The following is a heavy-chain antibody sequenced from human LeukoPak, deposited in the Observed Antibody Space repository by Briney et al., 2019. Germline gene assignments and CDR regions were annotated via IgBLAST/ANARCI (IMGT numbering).Heavy chain of an antibody. Sequence: PGGSLRLSCEASGFTFSSYEMNWVRQAPGKGLEWVSSISSSSYIYYADSVKGRFTISRDNAKNSLYLQMNSLRAEDTAVYYCARDSRLGMFDYWGQGTLVTVSS. J-gene: IGHJ4*02. V-gene: IGHV3-21*01. CDR2: ISSSSYI. D-gene: IGHD6-13*01. CDR3: ARDSRLGMFDY. CDR1: GFTFSSYE.